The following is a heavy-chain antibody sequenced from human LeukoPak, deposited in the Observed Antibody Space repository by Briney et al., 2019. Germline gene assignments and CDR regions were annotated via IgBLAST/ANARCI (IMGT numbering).Heavy chain of an antibody. J-gene: IGHJ4*02. Sequence: ASVKVSCKASGYTFTSYGISWVRQAPGQGLEWMGWISAYNGNTNYAQKLQGRVTMTTDTSTSTAYMELRSLRSDDTAVYYCARVRGGYYYDSSGYWDYWGRGTLVTVSS. V-gene: IGHV1-18*01. CDR3: ARVRGGYYYDSSGYWDY. CDR2: ISAYNGNT. D-gene: IGHD3-22*01. CDR1: GYTFTSYG.